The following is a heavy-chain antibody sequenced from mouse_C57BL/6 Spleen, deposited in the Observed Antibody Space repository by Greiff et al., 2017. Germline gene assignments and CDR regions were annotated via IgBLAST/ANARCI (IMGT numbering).Heavy chain of an antibody. D-gene: IGHD3-1*01. Sequence: VQLQQSGAELVKPGASVKISCKASGYTFTDYYINWVKQRPGQGLEWIGKIGPGSGSTYYNEKFKGKATLTADKASSTAYMQLISLTSEDSAVYFCARRTRDGDYYFDDWGQGTTRTVSS. CDR3: ARRTRDGDYYFDD. V-gene: IGHV1-77*01. J-gene: IGHJ2*01. CDR1: GYTFTDYY. CDR2: IGPGSGST.